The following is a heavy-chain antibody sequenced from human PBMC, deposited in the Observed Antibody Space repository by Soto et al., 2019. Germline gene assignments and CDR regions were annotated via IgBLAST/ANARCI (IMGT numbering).Heavy chain of an antibody. CDR2: IYYSGST. CDR3: ARGLSRGTPQ. D-gene: IGHD3-10*01. Sequence: SETLSLTCTVSGGSISSGGYYWSWIRQHPGKGLEWIGYIYYSGSTYYNPSLKSRVTISVDTSKNQFSLKLSSVTAADTAVYYCARGLSRGTPQWGQGTLVTVSS. J-gene: IGHJ4*02. CDR1: GGSISSGGYY. V-gene: IGHV4-31*03.